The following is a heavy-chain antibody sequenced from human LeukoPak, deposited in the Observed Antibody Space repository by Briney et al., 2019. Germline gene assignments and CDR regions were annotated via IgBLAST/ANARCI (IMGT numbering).Heavy chain of an antibody. CDR1: GGSISSGSYY. D-gene: IGHD5-12*01. J-gene: IGHJ4*02. CDR3: AEGSGSFDY. Sequence: SQTLSLTCTVSGGSISSGSYYWRWIRQPPGKGLEWIGRIYTSGSTNYNPSLKSRVTISVDTSKNQFSLKLSSVTAADTAVYYCAEGSGSFDYWGQGTLVTVSS. V-gene: IGHV4-61*02. CDR2: IYTSGST.